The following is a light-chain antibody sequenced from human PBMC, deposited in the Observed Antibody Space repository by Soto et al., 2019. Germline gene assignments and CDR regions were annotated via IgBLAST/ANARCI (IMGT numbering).Light chain of an antibody. CDR1: QSVSGY. J-gene: IGKJ5*01. V-gene: IGKV3-11*01. CDR3: QQRSDWPPIT. Sequence: EIVLTQSPGNLSLSPGERATLTCRASQSVSGYLAWYQQKPGQAPRLLIYDGSHRATGIPARFSGSGSWTDFTLTISSLGPEDFAVYYCQQRSDWPPITFGQGTRLEIK. CDR2: DGS.